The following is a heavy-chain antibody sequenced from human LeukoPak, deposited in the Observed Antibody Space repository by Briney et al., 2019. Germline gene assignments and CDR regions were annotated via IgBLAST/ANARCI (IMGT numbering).Heavy chain of an antibody. D-gene: IGHD2-2*02. Sequence: PSQTLSLTCTVSGGSISSGSYYWSWIRQPAGKGLEWIGRIYTSGSTNYNPSLKSRVTISVDPSKNQFSLKLSSVTAADTAVYYCAREGGGGYCSSTSCYIVSYYYYYMDVWGKGTTVTVSS. V-gene: IGHV4-61*02. CDR1: GGSISSGSYY. CDR3: AREGGGGYCSSTSCYIVSYYYYYMDV. CDR2: IYTSGST. J-gene: IGHJ6*03.